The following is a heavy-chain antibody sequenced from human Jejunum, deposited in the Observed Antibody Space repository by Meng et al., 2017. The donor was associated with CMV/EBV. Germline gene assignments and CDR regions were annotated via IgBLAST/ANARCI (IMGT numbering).Heavy chain of an antibody. D-gene: IGHD6-19*01. J-gene: IGHJ4*02. CDR2: IYYSGST. V-gene: IGHV4-31*03. CDR1: GGSVSSGGYY. CDR3: ARVSSGWDYFDY. Sequence: QWQLQEPGPRLVKPSTTLSLTCIVSGGSVSSGGYYWTWIRQHPGKGLEWFGHIYYSGSTFYNPSLKRRVIISIGTSKNQFSLNLRSVTAADTAVYYCARVSSGWDYFDYWGQGTLVTVSS.